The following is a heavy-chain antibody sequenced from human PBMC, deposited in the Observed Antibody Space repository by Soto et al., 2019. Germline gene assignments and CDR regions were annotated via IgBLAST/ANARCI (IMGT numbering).Heavy chain of an antibody. Sequence: QVQLVQSGAEVKKPGASVKVSCKASGYTFTSYGISWVRQAPGQGLEWMGWISAYNGNTNYAQKLQGRVTMTTDTSTSXAYMELRSLRSDXTAVXYCXRDRRLRDNFDYWGQGTLVTVSS. D-gene: IGHD3-10*01. V-gene: IGHV1-18*01. CDR3: XRDRRLRDNFDY. CDR2: ISAYNGNT. J-gene: IGHJ4*02. CDR1: GYTFTSYG.